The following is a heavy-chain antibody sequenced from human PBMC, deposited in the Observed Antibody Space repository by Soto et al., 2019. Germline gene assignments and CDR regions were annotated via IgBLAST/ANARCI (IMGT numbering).Heavy chain of an antibody. J-gene: IGHJ5*02. CDR1: GGSINSSSYI. CDR3: AGHYSSGSRNWFDP. Sequence: SETLSLTCSVSGGSINSSSYIWGWVRQPPGKGLEGIGSINYSGSTYYNPSLRSRVTISEDTAKNQYSLKQSTETAADTAVVYCAGHYSSGSRNWFDPWGQGTLVAVSS. D-gene: IGHD6-19*01. V-gene: IGHV4-39*01. CDR2: INYSGST.